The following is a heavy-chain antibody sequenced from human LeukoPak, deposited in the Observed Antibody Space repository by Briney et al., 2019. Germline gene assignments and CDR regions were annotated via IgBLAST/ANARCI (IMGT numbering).Heavy chain of an antibody. CDR1: GGSISSGGYY. J-gene: IGHJ4*02. V-gene: IGHV4-30-2*01. D-gene: IGHD2-15*01. CDR2: IYHSGST. CDR3: AREEGVVAATPPSIDY. Sequence: PSETLSLTCTVSGGSISSGGYYWSWIRQPPGKGLEWIGYIYHSGSTYYNPSLKSRVTISVDTSKNQFSLKLSSVTAADTAVYYCAREEGVVAATPPSIDYWGQGTLVTVSS.